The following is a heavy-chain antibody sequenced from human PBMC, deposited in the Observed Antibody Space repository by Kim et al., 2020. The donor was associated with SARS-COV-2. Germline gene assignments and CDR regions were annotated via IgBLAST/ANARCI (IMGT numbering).Heavy chain of an antibody. D-gene: IGHD2-2*01. CDR1: GGSFSGYY. CDR2: INHSGST. Sequence: SETLSLTCAVYGGSFSGYYWSWIRQPPGKGLEWIGEINHSGSTNYNPSLKSRVTISVDTSKNQFSLKLSSVTAADTAVYYCARSTGDIVVVPAARSGGNWFDPWGQGTLVTVSS. CDR3: ARSTGDIVVVPAARSGGNWFDP. V-gene: IGHV4-34*01. J-gene: IGHJ5*02.